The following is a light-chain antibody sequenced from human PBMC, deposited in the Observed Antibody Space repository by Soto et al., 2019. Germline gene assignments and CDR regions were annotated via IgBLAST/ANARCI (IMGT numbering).Light chain of an antibody. CDR2: GAS. Sequence: EIVLTQSPGTLSLSPGERASLSCRASQSVSSNLAWYQQKPGQAPRLLIFGASTRAAGIPARFIGSGSGTEFTLTISSLQSEDFAVYYCQQYNNWPPLTFGGGTKVEIK. J-gene: IGKJ4*01. CDR1: QSVSSN. CDR3: QQYNNWPPLT. V-gene: IGKV3-15*01.